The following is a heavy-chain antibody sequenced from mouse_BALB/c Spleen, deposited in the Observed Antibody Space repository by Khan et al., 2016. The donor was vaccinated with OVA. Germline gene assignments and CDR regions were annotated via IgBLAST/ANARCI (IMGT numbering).Heavy chain of an antibody. CDR2: ISGDSSTI. D-gene: IGHD1-1*01. CDR1: GFTFSSYG. Sequence: VXVVESGGGLVQPGGSRKLSCAASGFTFSSYGMHWVRQAPEKGLEWVAYISGDSSTIYYTDTVKGRFTISRDNPKNTLSLQMTSLMSEDTAMYYCATSYYYGYYFDYWGPGTTLTVSS. V-gene: IGHV5-17*02. CDR3: ATSYYYGYYFDY. J-gene: IGHJ2*01.